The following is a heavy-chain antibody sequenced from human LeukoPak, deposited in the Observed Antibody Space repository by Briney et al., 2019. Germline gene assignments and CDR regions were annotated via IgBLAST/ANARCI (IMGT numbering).Heavy chain of an antibody. CDR1: GFTFRSYW. CDR2: IGSSGSTV. J-gene: IGHJ3*02. V-gene: IGHV3-48*02. D-gene: IGHD4-17*01. Sequence: GGSLRLSCEASGFTFRSYWMNWVRQAPGKGLEWVSYIGSSGSTVYYADSVKGRFTISRDNAKNSLYLQMNSLRDEDTAVYYCARDTLVYADSPDAFDIWGQGTMVTVSS. CDR3: ARDTLVYADSPDAFDI.